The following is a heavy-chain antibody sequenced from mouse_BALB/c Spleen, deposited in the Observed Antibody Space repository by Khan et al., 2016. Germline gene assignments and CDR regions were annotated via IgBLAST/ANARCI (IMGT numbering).Heavy chain of an antibody. V-gene: IGHV3-6*02. CDR3: ARWDFGSRRYYFDY. Sequence: EVQLQESGPGLVKPSQSLSLTCSVTGYSITSGYYWNWIRQFPGNKLEWMGYISYDGSNNYNPSLKNRFSITRDTSRNQFFLKLNSVTTKDTATYYCARWDFGSRRYYFDYWGQGTTPTVSS. CDR2: ISYDGSN. D-gene: IGHD1-1*01. CDR1: GYSITSGYY. J-gene: IGHJ2*01.